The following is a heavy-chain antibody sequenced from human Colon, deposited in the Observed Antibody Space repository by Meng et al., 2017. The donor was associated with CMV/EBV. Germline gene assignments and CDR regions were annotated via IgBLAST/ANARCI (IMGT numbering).Heavy chain of an antibody. CDR3: SLRKVVVPAPKKSWPYYYGMDV. Sequence: GESLKISCEVSGFTFDGYAMHWVRQGPGKGLEWVSVISASGISTYYADSVKGRFTISRDNSNNTVDLQLNSLRAEDTAVYYCSLRKVVVPAPKKSWPYYYGMDVWGQGTTVTVSS. V-gene: IGHV3-23*01. J-gene: IGHJ6*02. D-gene: IGHD2-2*01. CDR1: GFTFDGYA. CDR2: ISASGIST.